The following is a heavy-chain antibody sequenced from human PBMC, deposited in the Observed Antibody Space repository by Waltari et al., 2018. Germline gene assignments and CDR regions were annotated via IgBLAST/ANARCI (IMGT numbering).Heavy chain of an antibody. J-gene: IGHJ6*03. V-gene: IGHV3-30*02. CDR3: AKQGRIAEAAGNYYYYYMDV. CDR2: IRYDGSNI. Sequence: QVQLVESGGGVVQPGGSLRLSCAASGVTFISFGFHWVREAPGKWLEWVAFIRYDGSNIYYANSVKGLFTISIDNSKITVYLQMNSLRPEDTAIYYCAKQGRIAEAAGNYYYYYMDVWGIGTTVTVSS. D-gene: IGHD6-13*01. CDR1: GVTFISFG.